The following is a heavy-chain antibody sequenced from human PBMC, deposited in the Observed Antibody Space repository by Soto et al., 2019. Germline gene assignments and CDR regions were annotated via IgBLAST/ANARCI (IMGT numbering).Heavy chain of an antibody. CDR2: IYSTGST. CDR3: EGGAAADYFDY. V-gene: IGHV4-4*07. CDR1: SGSFSTYY. Sequence: SETLSLTCTVSSGSFSTYYWSWIRQPAGKGLEWIGRIYSTGSTLYNTSLKSRITMSVDTSKNQFSLKLSSVTAADTAVYYCEGGAAADYFDYWGQGTLVTVSS. J-gene: IGHJ4*02. D-gene: IGHD6-13*01.